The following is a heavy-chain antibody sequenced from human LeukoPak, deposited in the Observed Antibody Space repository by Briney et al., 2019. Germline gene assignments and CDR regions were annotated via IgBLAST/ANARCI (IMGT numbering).Heavy chain of an antibody. J-gene: IGHJ5*02. CDR3: AGGWEPYDYWFDP. D-gene: IGHD5-12*01. CDR2: INAGNGNT. V-gene: IGHV1-3*03. Sequence: ASVKVSCKASGYTFTSYAMHWVRQAPGQRLEWMGWINAGNGNTKYSQEFQGRVTITRDTSASTAYMELSSLRSEDTAIYYCAGGWEPYDYWFDPWGQGTLVTVSS. CDR1: GYTFTSYA.